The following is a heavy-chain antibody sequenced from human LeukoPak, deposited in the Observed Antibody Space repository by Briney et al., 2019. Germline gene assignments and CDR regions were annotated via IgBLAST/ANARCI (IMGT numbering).Heavy chain of an antibody. D-gene: IGHD3-10*01. CDR2: INAGNGNT. V-gene: IGHV1-3*01. Sequence: ASVKVSCKASGYTFTSYAMHWVRQAPGQRLEWMGWINAGNGNTKYSRKFQGRVTITRDTSASTAYMELSSLRSEDTAVYYCARERGELLWFGSGGFDIWGQGTMVTVSS. CDR1: GYTFTSYA. CDR3: ARERGELLWFGSGGFDI. J-gene: IGHJ3*02.